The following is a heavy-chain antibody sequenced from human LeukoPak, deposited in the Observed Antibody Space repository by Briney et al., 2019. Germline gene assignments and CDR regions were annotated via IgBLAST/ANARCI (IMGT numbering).Heavy chain of an antibody. CDR2: IRYDGTNK. D-gene: IGHD6-13*01. CDR1: GFTFSNYG. V-gene: IGHV3-30*02. J-gene: IGHJ4*02. CDR3: AKDMGRRSIAVDGPKYRSAWYLDY. Sequence: GGSLRLSCAASGFTFSNYGMHWVRQAPGKGLEWVAFIRYDGTNKYYADSVKGRFTISRDNSKNTLYLQMNSLRAEDTAMYYCAKDMGRRSIAVDGPKYRSAWYLDYWGQGTLVTVSS.